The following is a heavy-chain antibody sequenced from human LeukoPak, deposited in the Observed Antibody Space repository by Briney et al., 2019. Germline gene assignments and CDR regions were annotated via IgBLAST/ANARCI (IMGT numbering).Heavy chain of an antibody. CDR2: INSDGSST. D-gene: IGHD2-15*01. CDR1: GFTFSSYW. V-gene: IGHV3-74*01. Sequence: SGGSLRLSCAASGFTFSSYWMPWVRQAPGKGLVWVSRINSDGSSTSYADSVKGRFTISRDNAKNTLYLQMNSLRAEDTAVYYCATFRYCSGGSCYSPPWGQGTLVTVSS. J-gene: IGHJ5*02. CDR3: ATFRYCSGGSCYSPP.